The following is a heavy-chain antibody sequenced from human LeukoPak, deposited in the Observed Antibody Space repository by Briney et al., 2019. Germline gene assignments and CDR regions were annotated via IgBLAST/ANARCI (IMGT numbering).Heavy chain of an antibody. CDR3: AKDSTVAGPRYFEH. J-gene: IGHJ1*01. Sequence: GGSLRLSCAASGFTFSSYRMHWVRQAPGKGLEWVAVISYDGSNKYYADSVKGRFTISRDNSKNTLYLQMNSLRAEDTAVYYCAKDSTVAGPRYFEHWGQGTLVTVSS. V-gene: IGHV3-30*18. CDR2: ISYDGSNK. D-gene: IGHD6-19*01. CDR1: GFTFSSYR.